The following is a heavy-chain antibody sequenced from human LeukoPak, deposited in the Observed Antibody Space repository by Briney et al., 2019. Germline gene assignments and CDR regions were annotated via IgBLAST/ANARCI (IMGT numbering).Heavy chain of an antibody. D-gene: IGHD1-26*01. Sequence: ASVKVSCKASGYTFTRYYMHWVRQAPGQGLEWMGIINPSGGSASYAQKFQGRVTMTRDMSTSTVYMELSSLRSENTAVYYCARVSSGSYVLYFDYWGQGTLVTVSS. V-gene: IGHV1-46*01. J-gene: IGHJ4*02. CDR1: GYTFTRYY. CDR3: ARVSSGSYVLYFDY. CDR2: INPSGGSA.